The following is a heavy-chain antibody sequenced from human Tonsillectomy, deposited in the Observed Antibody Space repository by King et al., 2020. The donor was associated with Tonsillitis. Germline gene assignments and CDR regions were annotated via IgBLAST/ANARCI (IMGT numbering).Heavy chain of an antibody. D-gene: IGHD3-9*01. V-gene: IGHV4-39*07. CDR2: IYYSGST. CDR3: ATPGHDILTGYYKDFYYGMDV. Sequence: QLQESGPGLVKPSETLSLTCTVSGGSISSSSYYWGWIRQPPGKGLEWIGSIYYSGSTYYNPSLKSRVTISVDTSKNQFSLKLSSVTAADTAVYYCATPGHDILTGYYKDFYYGMDVWGQGTTVTVSS. CDR1: GGSISSSSYY. J-gene: IGHJ6*02.